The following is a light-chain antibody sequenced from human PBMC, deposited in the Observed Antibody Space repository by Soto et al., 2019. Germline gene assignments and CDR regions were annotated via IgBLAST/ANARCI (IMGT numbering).Light chain of an antibody. Sequence: AIQMTQSPSSLSASVGDRVTITCRASQDIRTELGWYQQKPGNAPKLLIYATSILQSGVPSRLSGIGSGTDFTLTISSLQPEDFATYYCLQDYSYPRTFGQGTKVDIK. V-gene: IGKV1-6*01. CDR1: QDIRTE. CDR2: ATS. J-gene: IGKJ1*01. CDR3: LQDYSYPRT.